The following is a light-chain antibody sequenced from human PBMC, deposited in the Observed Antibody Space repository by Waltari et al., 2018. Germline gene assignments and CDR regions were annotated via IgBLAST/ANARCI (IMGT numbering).Light chain of an antibody. CDR1: TNDFGAYDL. Sequence: QSALTQAAPVSGSLGQSITISCTGTTNDFGAYDLVSWYQQHPGKAPRLIIYAVTERPSGVSNRFSGSKSGNTASLTISGLQAEDEADYHCCSYAGGRTYVVFGGGTKLTVL. V-gene: IGLV2-23*02. CDR2: AVT. CDR3: CSYAGGRTYVV. J-gene: IGLJ2*01.